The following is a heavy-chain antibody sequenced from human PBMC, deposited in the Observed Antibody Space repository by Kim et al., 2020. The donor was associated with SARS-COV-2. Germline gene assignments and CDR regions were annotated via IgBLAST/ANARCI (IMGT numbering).Heavy chain of an antibody. CDR3: SRGTNVGSGWSDY. V-gene: IGHV1-69*13. D-gene: IGHD6-19*01. Sequence: SVKVSCTASGGTFNYYTFSWVRQAPGQGLEWMGGIIPVSGMTNYAQKFQGRVTITADESTGTAYMEVRSLKSEDTAIYYCSRGTNVGSGWSDYWGQGTLVTVSS. CDR1: GGTFNYYT. J-gene: IGHJ4*02. CDR2: IIPVSGMT.